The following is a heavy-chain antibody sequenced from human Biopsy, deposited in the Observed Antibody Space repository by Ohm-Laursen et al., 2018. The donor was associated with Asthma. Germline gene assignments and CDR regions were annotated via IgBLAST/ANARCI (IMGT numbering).Heavy chain of an antibody. D-gene: IGHD2-2*01. CDR2: INSVFGTT. CDR1: GGTFNTYV. V-gene: IGHV1-69*13. J-gene: IGHJ4*02. CDR3: ARKAGSCTSRTCYSLDF. Sequence: SVKVSCKSLGGTFNTYVIGWVRQAPGQGLEWMGGINSVFGTTTYPQKFQDRVTITADDSTSTVYMELSSLRSEDTAVYYCARKAGSCTSRTCYSLDFWGQGTLVTVSS.